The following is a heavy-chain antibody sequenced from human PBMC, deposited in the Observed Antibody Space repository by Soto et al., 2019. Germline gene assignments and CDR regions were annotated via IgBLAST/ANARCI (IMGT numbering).Heavy chain of an antibody. V-gene: IGHV4-4*02. CDR3: ARCSASGLYYYFGMDV. CDR1: GDSISSSNW. CDR2: IYHTGIT. J-gene: IGHJ6*02. D-gene: IGHD2-15*01. Sequence: SETLSLTCAVSGDSISSSNWWTWVRQPPGKGLEWIGDIYHTGITNYNPSLKSRVTILVDKSKNQFSLKLTSVTAADTAVYYCARCSASGLYYYFGMDVWGQGTTVTSP.